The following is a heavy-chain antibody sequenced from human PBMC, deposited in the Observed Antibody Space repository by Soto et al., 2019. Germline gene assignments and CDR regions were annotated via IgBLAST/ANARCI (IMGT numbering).Heavy chain of an antibody. CDR2: INPNSGGT. D-gene: IGHD3-9*01. V-gene: IGHV1-2*04. J-gene: IGHJ3*02. Sequence: QVQLVQSGAEVKKPGASVKVSCKASGYTFTGYYMHWVRQAPGQGLEWMGWINPNSGGTNYAQKFQGWVTMTRDTSISTAYLELSRLRSDDTAVYYCARVGPVGYFDWPPGWADAFDIWGQGTMVTVSS. CDR3: ARVGPVGYFDWPPGWADAFDI. CDR1: GYTFTGYY.